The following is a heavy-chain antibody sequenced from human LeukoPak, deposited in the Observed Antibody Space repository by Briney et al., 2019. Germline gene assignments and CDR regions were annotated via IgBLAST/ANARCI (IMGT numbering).Heavy chain of an antibody. D-gene: IGHD4-23*01. CDR1: GGSFSGYY. Sequence: PSETLSLTCAVYGGSFSGYYWSWIRQPPGKGLEWIGEINHSGSTNYNPSLKSRVTISVDTSKNQFSLKLSSVTAADTAVYYCARIPHPSPVGYWGQGTLVTVSS. CDR2: INHSGST. CDR3: ARIPHPSPVGY. V-gene: IGHV4-34*01. J-gene: IGHJ4*02.